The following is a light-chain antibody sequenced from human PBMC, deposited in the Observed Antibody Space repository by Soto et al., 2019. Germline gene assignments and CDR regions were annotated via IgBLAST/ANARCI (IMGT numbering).Light chain of an antibody. CDR3: GSWDSSLTYV. CDR1: SSNIGNNF. CDR2: DNN. Sequence: QSVLTQPPSVSAAPGQKVTISCSGSSSNIGNNFVTWYQQPPGTAPKLLIYDNNKRPSGIPDRFSGSQSGTSATLGITGLPNGDEAVYYCGSWDSSLTYVFGTGTKLTVL. V-gene: IGLV1-51*01. J-gene: IGLJ1*01.